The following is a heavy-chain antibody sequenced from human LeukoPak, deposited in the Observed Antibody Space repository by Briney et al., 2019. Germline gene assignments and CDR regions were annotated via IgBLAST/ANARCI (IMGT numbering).Heavy chain of an antibody. V-gene: IGHV1-2*02. J-gene: IGHJ4*02. D-gene: IGHD5-24*01. CDR3: ARGRNIEMTTMSGGSDY. CDR1: GYTFTFTAYH. Sequence: ASVKISCKASGYTFTFTAYHMHWVRQAPGQGLEWMGWLNPNSGDTNYAQKFQGRVSVTRDTSISTAYIDLSDLRSDDTAVYYCARGRNIEMTTMSGGSDYWGQGTLVTVSS. CDR2: LNPNSGDT.